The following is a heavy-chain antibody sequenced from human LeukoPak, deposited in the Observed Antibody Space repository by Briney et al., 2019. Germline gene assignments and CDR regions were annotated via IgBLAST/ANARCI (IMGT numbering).Heavy chain of an antibody. Sequence: PGGSLRLSCAASGFTFSSYGMHWVCQAPGKGLEWVAVIWYDGGNKYYADSVKGRFTISRDNSKNTLYLQMNSLRAEDTAVYYCARACRMSSSSSDYWGQGTLATVSS. D-gene: IGHD6-6*01. CDR1: GFTFSSYG. J-gene: IGHJ4*02. CDR3: ARACRMSSSSSDY. CDR2: IWYDGGNK. V-gene: IGHV3-33*01.